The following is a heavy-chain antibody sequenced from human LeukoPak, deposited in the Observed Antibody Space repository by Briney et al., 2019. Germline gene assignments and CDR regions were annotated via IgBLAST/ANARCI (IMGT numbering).Heavy chain of an antibody. D-gene: IGHD2-2*02. V-gene: IGHV4-59*08. CDR1: GGSISSYY. CDR2: IYYSGSA. J-gene: IGHJ4*02. Sequence: SETLSLTCTVSGGSISSYYWSWIRQPPGKGLEWIGYIYYSGSANYNPSLKSRVTISVDTSKNQFSLKLSSVTAADTAVYYCARQSLVYTGYFDYWGQGTLVTASS. CDR3: ARQSLVYTGYFDY.